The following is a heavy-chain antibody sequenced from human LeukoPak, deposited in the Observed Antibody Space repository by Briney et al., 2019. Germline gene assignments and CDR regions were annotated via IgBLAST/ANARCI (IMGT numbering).Heavy chain of an antibody. J-gene: IGHJ4*02. V-gene: IGHV4-34*01. Sequence: PSETLSLTCAVYGGSFSGHYWTWIRQPPGKGLEWIGESTHSGSTYYNPSLKSRVTISVDTSKNQFSLKLSSVTAADTAVYYCASDRYDPYCSGGSCYPFDYWGQGTLVTVSS. D-gene: IGHD2-15*01. CDR3: ASDRYDPYCSGGSCYPFDY. CDR1: GGSFSGHY. CDR2: STHSGST.